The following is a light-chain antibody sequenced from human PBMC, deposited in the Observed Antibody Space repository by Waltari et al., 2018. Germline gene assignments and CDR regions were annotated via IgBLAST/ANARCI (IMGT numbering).Light chain of an antibody. CDR3: CSYAGSVV. Sequence: QSALTQPASVSGSPGQSITISCTGRSRDIGSYNVVSWYQHPPGKAPKLVIYEFINRPSGVSNRFSGSKSGNTASLTISGLQAEDEADYYCCSYAGSVVFGGGTKLTVL. CDR2: EFI. J-gene: IGLJ2*01. V-gene: IGLV2-23*02. CDR1: SRDIGSYNV.